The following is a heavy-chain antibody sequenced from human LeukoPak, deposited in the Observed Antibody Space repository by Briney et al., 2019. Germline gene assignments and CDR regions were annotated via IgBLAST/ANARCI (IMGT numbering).Heavy chain of an antibody. CDR2: INHSGST. CDR3: ARENYGSGSSEFDY. Sequence: SETLSLTCAVYGGSFSGYYWSWIRQPPGKGLEWIGEINHSGSTNYNPSLKSRVTISVGTSKNQFSLKLSSVTAADTAVYYCARENYGSGSSEFDYWGQGTLVTVSS. V-gene: IGHV4-34*01. CDR1: GGSFSGYY. D-gene: IGHD3-10*01. J-gene: IGHJ4*02.